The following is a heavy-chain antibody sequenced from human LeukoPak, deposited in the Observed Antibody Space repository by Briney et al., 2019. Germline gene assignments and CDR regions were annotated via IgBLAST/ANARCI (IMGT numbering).Heavy chain of an antibody. CDR2: INHSGST. CDR1: GGSFSGYY. CDR3: ARVRGSGSV. J-gene: IGHJ4*02. D-gene: IGHD6-25*01. V-gene: IGHV4-34*01. Sequence: SETLSLTCAVYGGSFSGYYWSWIRQPPGKGLEWIGEINHSGSTNYNPSLKSRVTISVDTSKNQFSLRLSSVTAADTAVYYCARVRGSGSVWDQGTLVTVSS.